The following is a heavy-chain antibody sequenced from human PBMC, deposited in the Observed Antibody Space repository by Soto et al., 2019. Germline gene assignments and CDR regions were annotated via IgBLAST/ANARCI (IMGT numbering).Heavy chain of an antibody. D-gene: IGHD2-15*01. CDR1: GFFMSSGNY. J-gene: IGHJ3*01. V-gene: IGHV4-38-2*01. CDR3: ARARWYDAFDV. CDR2: IFHGGNT. Sequence: XETLSLTCAVSGFFMSSGNYWGWIRKPPGKGLEWIGSIFHGGNTYYNPSLKSRVTISVDMSKNQFSLKLNSVTAADTAVYYCARARWYDAFDVWGQGTVVTVSS.